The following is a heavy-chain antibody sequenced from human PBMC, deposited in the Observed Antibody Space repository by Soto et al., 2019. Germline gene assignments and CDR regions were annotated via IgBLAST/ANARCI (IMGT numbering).Heavy chain of an antibody. V-gene: IGHV5-51*01. CDR1: GYAFTSYW. CDR2: IYPGDSDT. Sequence: GESLKISCKGFGYAFTSYWIAWVRQIPGKGLEWMGIIYPGDSDTRYSPSFQGQVTISADKSITTAYLQWSSLKASDTAMYYCARGYCTTTICDPWFDPWGQGTLVTVSS. CDR3: ARGYCTTTICDPWFDP. J-gene: IGHJ5*02. D-gene: IGHD2-2*01.